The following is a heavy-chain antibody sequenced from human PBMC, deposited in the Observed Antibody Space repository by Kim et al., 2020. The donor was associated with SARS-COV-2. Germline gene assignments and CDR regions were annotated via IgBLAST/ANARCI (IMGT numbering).Heavy chain of an antibody. J-gene: IGHJ4*01. V-gene: IGHV3-7*01. CDR1: GCTFSRSW. Sequence: GGSLRLSCAASGCTFSRSWLTWLRQTPGKELEGLANINEDGSERYYVDSVKGRFTISRDNANNAFHLQMNSLRVDDTAVYYCARGGNYYDWGHGTLVTVSS. D-gene: IGHD1-26*01. CDR3: ARGGNYYD. CDR2: INEDGSER.